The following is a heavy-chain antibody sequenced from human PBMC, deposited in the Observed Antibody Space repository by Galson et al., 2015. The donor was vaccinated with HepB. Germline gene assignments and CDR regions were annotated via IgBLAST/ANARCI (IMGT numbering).Heavy chain of an antibody. Sequence: CAISGDSVSSNGAAWNWIRHSPSRGLEWLGRTYHRSKWYDNYAVSVESRITISPDTSKNQFSLHLNSVTPEDTAVYYCARDGHLAPDYFDYWGQGTLVTVSS. V-gene: IGHV6-1*01. CDR2: TYHRSKWYD. D-gene: IGHD3/OR15-3a*01. J-gene: IGHJ4*02. CDR3: ARDGHLAPDYFDY. CDR1: GDSVSSNGAA.